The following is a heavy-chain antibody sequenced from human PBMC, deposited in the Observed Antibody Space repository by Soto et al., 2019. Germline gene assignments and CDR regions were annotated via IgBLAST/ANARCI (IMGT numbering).Heavy chain of an antibody. CDR3: ARVQGLLLWFGELINYFDY. V-gene: IGHV1-18*01. D-gene: IGHD3-10*01. Sequence: QVQLVQSGAEVKKPGASVKVSCKASGFTFTSYGISWVRQAPGQGLEWMGWISAYNGNTNYAQKLQGRVTMTTDTSTSTAYMELRSLRSDDTAVYYCARVQGLLLWFGELINYFDYWGQGTLVTVSS. CDR1: GFTFTSYG. CDR2: ISAYNGNT. J-gene: IGHJ4*02.